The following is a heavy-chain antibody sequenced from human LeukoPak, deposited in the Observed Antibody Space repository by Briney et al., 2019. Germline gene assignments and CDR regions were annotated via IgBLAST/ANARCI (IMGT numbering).Heavy chain of an antibody. CDR1: GGSISSSIYY. V-gene: IGHV4-39*07. D-gene: IGHD3-10*01. J-gene: IGHJ6*03. CDR2: VFYNGAT. CDR3: ARGGWFGELDYYYYMDV. Sequence: SETLSLTCIVSGGSISSSIYYWAWVRQPPGKGLEWIGTVFYNGATQYSPSLRSRVTISIDTSTNQFSLKLTSVTAVDTALYYCARGGWFGELDYYYYMDVWGKGTTVTVSS.